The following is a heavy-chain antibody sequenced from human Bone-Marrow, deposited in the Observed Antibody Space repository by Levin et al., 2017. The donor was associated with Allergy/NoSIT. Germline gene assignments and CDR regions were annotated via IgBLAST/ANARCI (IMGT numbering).Heavy chain of an antibody. D-gene: IGHD3-22*01. CDR2: IYYSGST. Sequence: RTSETLSLTCTVSGGSISSSSYYWGWIRQPPGKGLEWIGSIYYSGSTYYNPSLKSRVTISVDTSKNQFSLKLSSVTAADTAVYYCARSTPYYYDSSGYYHTTPHDYWGQGTLVTVSS. V-gene: IGHV4-39*01. CDR3: ARSTPYYYDSSGYYHTTPHDY. CDR1: GGSISSSSYY. J-gene: IGHJ4*02.